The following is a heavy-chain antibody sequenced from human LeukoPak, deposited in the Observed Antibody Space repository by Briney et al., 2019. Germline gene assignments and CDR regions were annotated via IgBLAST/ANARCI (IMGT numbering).Heavy chain of an antibody. J-gene: IGHJ4*02. CDR2: ISYDGSKK. Sequence: GGSLRLSSAASGFTSSSYGMHWVRPAPGKGLERVAVISYDGSKKYYADSVKGRFTISRDNSKNTLYLQMNSLRAEDTAVYYCAKISSFRTGASGSYHYWGQGTLVTVSS. CDR3: AKISSFRTGASGSYHY. V-gene: IGHV3-30*18. CDR1: GFTSSSYG. D-gene: IGHD1-26*01.